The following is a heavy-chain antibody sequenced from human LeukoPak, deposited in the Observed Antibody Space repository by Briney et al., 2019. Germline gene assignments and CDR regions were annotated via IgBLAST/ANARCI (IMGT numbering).Heavy chain of an antibody. V-gene: IGHV4-59*01. CDR3: ARGSLRYFDWLLGWGEIDAFDI. CDR1: GGSISSYY. Sequence: PSETLSLTCTVSGGSISSYYWSWIRQPPGKGLEWIGYIYYSGSTNYNPSLKSRVTISVDTSKNQFSLKLSSVTAADTAVYYCARGSLRYFDWLLGWGEIDAFDIWGQGTMVTVSS. J-gene: IGHJ3*02. D-gene: IGHD3-9*01. CDR2: IYYSGST.